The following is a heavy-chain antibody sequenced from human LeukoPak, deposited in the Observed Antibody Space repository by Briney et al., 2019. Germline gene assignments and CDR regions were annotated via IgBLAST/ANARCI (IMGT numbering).Heavy chain of an antibody. V-gene: IGHV1-18*01. CDR3: ARSPQVLRYFDWLPAPPDY. CDR1: GGTFSSYA. D-gene: IGHD3-9*01. CDR2: ISAYNGNT. J-gene: IGHJ4*02. Sequence: ASVKVSCKASGGTFSSYAISWVRQAPGQGLEWMGWISAYNGNTNYAQKLQGRVTMTTDTSTSTAYMELRSLRSDDTAVYYCARSPQVLRYFDWLPAPPDYWGQGTLVTVSS.